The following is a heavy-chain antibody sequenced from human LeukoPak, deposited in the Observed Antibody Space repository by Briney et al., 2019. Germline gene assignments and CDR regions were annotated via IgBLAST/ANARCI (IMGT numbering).Heavy chain of an antibody. Sequence: GGSLRLSRAASGFTFSAYWMNWVRQAPGKGLEWVANIKHDGSEINYMDSVKGRFTVSRDNAKNSLYLQMHSLRTEDTAVYYCARGYCSSTSCYKNWFDPWGQGTLVTVSS. V-gene: IGHV3-7*05. CDR2: IKHDGSEI. CDR3: ARGYCSSTSCYKNWFDP. J-gene: IGHJ5*02. CDR1: GFTFSAYW. D-gene: IGHD2-2*02.